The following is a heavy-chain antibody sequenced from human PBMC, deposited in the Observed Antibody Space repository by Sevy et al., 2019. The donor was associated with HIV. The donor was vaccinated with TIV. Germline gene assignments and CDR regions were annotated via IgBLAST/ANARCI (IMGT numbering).Heavy chain of an antibody. J-gene: IGHJ4*02. CDR3: ARGFGYGWVV. CDR2: ISSSVGSTT. Sequence: GGSLRLSCAASGFTFSSYSMNWVRQAPGKGLEWVSYISSSVGSTTHYADSVKGRFTISRDNAKNSLYLQMNSLRDEETAMYYCARGFGYGWVVWGQGTLVTVSS. D-gene: IGHD5-18*01. V-gene: IGHV3-48*02. CDR1: GFTFSSYS.